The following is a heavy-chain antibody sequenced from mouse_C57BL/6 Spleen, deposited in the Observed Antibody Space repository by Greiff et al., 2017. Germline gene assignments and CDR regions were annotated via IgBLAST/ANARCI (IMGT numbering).Heavy chain of an antibody. Sequence: EVQLQQSGPGLVKPSQSLSLTCSVTGYSITSGYYWNWIRQFPGNKLEWMGYISYDGSNNYNPSLKNRISITRDTSKNQFFLKLNSVTTEDTATYYCAREVRTGFAYWGQGTLVTVSA. J-gene: IGHJ3*01. CDR3: AREVRTGFAY. D-gene: IGHD2-14*01. V-gene: IGHV3-6*01. CDR2: ISYDGSN. CDR1: GYSITSGYY.